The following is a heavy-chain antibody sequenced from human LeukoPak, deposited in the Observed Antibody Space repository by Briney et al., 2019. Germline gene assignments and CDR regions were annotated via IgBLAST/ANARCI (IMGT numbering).Heavy chain of an antibody. J-gene: IGHJ6*03. D-gene: IGHD3-10*01. CDR2: IYYSGST. CDR1: GGSISSYY. Sequence: SETLSLTCTVSGGSISSYYWSWIRQPPGKGLEWVGYIYYSGSTNYNPSLKSRVTISVDTSKNQFSLKLSSVTAADTAVYYCARVFDSGSQAYFYYMDVWGKGTTVTISS. V-gene: IGHV4-59*01. CDR3: ARVFDSGSQAYFYYMDV.